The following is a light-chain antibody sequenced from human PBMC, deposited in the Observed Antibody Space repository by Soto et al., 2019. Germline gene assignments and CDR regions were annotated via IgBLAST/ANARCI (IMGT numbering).Light chain of an antibody. CDR2: RNN. V-gene: IGLV1-47*01. CDR1: NSNIGSKY. CDR3: SSWDNNLGGPA. Sequence: QSVLTQPPSASGTPGQRVSISCSGSNSNIGSKYVYWYQQLPGTAPKLLMYRNNQRPSGVPDRFSGSKSGTSASLASSGLRSEDEADYYCSSWDNNLGGPAFGGGTKVTVL. J-gene: IGLJ2*01.